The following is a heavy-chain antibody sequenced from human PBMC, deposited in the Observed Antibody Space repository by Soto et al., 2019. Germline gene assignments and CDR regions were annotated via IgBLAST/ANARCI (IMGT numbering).Heavy chain of an antibody. CDR1: GGTFSSYA. CDR3: ARGITQNMDV. J-gene: IGHJ6*02. Sequence: QVQLVQSGAEVKKPGSSVKVSCKASGGTFSSYAISWVRQAPGQGLEWMGGMNPNSGNTGYAQKFQGRVTMTRNTSISTAYMELSSLRSEDTAVYYCARGITQNMDVWGQGTTVTVSS. D-gene: IGHD1-20*01. CDR2: MNPNSGNT. V-gene: IGHV1-8*02.